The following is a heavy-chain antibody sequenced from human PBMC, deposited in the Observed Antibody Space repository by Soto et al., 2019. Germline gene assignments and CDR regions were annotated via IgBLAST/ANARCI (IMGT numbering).Heavy chain of an antibody. D-gene: IGHD1-26*01. CDR1: GGSFSGYY. J-gene: IGHJ4*02. V-gene: IGHV4-34*02. CDR2: INHSGGT. CDR3: ARLRWEQPWVFDY. Sequence: QVQLQQWGAGLLKPSETLSLTCAVYGGSFSGYYWSWIRQPPVKGLAWMGEINHSGGTNYNPSLKSRVAISVDTSKNQFSLKLNSVTAADTAVFYCARLRWEQPWVFDYWGQGTLVTVSS.